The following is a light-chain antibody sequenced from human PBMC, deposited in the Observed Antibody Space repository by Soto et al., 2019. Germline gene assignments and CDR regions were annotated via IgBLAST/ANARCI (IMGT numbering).Light chain of an antibody. J-gene: IGKJ2*01. CDR3: QQYESTPPS. CDR2: WAS. V-gene: IGKV4-1*01. Sequence: DIVMTQSPDSLAVSLGERATINCKSSQSVLYSSNNKNYLAWYQQRPGQPPKLLIYWASTRESGVPDRFSGSGSGKGFTLTIPSLQAKDVAVYYCQQYESTPPSFGQGTKLEIK. CDR1: QSVLYSSNNKNY.